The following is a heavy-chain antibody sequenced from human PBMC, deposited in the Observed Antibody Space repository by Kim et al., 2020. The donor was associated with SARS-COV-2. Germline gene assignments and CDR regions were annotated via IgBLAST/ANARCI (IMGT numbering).Heavy chain of an antibody. J-gene: IGHJ2*01. CDR1: GFAFSSYA. D-gene: IGHD2-15*01. Sequence: GGSLRLSCAASGFAFSSYAMSWVRQAPGKGLEWVSAISGSGGSTYYADSVKGRFTISSDNSKNTLYLQMNSLRAEDTAIYYCAKDGLDIVGVVAATPQLPGWYFGPLGRGTLVTVSS. CDR3: AKDGLDIVGVVAATPQLPGWYFGP. V-gene: IGHV3-23*01. CDR2: ISGSGGST.